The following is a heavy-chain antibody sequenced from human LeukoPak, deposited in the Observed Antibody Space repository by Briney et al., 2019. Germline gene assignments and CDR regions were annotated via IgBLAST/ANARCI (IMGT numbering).Heavy chain of an antibody. Sequence: QTGGSLRLSCAASGFTFSSYAMSWVRQAPGKGLEWVSAISGSGGSTYYADSVKGRFTISRDNSKNTLYLQMNSLRAEDTAVYYCAIPPTTRLIHFDYWGQGTLVTVSS. CDR1: GFTFSSYA. CDR3: AIPPTTRLIHFDY. D-gene: IGHD3-16*01. J-gene: IGHJ4*02. CDR2: ISGSGGST. V-gene: IGHV3-23*01.